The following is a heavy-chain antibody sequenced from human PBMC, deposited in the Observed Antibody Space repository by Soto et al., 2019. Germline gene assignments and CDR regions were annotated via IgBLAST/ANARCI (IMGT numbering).Heavy chain of an antibody. J-gene: IGHJ6*02. CDR1: GFNFNTYS. CDR3: AGERSALPGARDAMDV. CDR2: ISASGAYK. V-gene: IGHV3-21*02. D-gene: IGHD1-26*01. Sequence: EVRLVESGGGLVKPGGSLRVSCAASGFNFNTYSMNWVRQAPGKGLQWVSFISASGAYKYYADSVRGRFTISRYNAKKSGSLEMTSLTADDTAIDYCAGERSALPGARDAMDVWGQGTTVTFSS.